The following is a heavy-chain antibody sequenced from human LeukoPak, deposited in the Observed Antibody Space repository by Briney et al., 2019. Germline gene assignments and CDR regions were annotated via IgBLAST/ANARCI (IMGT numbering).Heavy chain of an antibody. Sequence: PSETLSLTCTVSGGSISRSSYYWGWIRQPPGKGLEWIGSIYYSGSTYYNPSLKSRVTISVDTSKNQFSLKLSSVTAADTAVYYCARHRGYCSSTSCYTTWYFDLWGRGTLVTVSS. CDR3: ARHRGYCSSTSCYTTWYFDL. V-gene: IGHV4-39*07. CDR2: IYYSGST. J-gene: IGHJ2*01. CDR1: GGSISRSSYY. D-gene: IGHD2-2*02.